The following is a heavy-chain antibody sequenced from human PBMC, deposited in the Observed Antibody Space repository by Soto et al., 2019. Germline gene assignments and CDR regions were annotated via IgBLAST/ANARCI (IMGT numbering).Heavy chain of an antibody. CDR3: ARTGTTSYEYYYYYYGMDV. V-gene: IGHV3-11*06. CDR2: IGSSSSSYT. J-gene: IGHJ6*02. CDR1: GFTLSDYY. Sequence: GWSLRLSCASSGFTLSDYYMTWIRQAPGKGLEWVSYIGSSSSSYTEYADSVKGRFTISRDNAKNSLYLQMNSLRAEDTAVYYCARTGTTSYEYYYYYYGMDVWGQGTTVTVSS. D-gene: IGHD4-17*01.